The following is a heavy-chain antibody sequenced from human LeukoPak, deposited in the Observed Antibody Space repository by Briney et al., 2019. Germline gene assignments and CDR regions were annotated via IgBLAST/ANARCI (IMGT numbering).Heavy chain of an antibody. Sequence: PSETLSLTCAVYGGSFSGYYWSWIRQPPGKGLEWIGEINHSGSTNYNPSLKSRVTISVDTSKNQFSLKLSSVTAADTAVYYCARNSPMVRGAIDYWGQGTLVTVSS. CDR1: GGSFSGYY. CDR2: INHSGST. V-gene: IGHV4-34*01. CDR3: ARNSPMVRGAIDY. J-gene: IGHJ4*02. D-gene: IGHD3-10*01.